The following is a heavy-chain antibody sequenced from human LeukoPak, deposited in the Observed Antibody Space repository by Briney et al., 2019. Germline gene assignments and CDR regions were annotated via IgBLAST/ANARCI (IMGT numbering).Heavy chain of an antibody. J-gene: IGHJ5*02. D-gene: IGHD3-10*01. Sequence: PSETLSLTCTVSGGSISSNNYYWGWIRQPPGKGLEWIGSIYYSGSTYNNPSLKSRVTISVDTTKNQFSLKLTSVTAADTAVYYCARELLSVGFDPWGQGTLVTVSS. CDR2: IYYSGST. V-gene: IGHV4-39*02. CDR3: ARELLSVGFDP. CDR1: GGSISSNNYY.